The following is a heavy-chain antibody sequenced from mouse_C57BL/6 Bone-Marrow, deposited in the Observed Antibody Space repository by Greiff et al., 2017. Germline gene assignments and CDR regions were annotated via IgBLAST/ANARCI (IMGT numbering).Heavy chain of an antibody. Sequence: VQLKQSGAELVKPGASVKLSCTASGFNINDYYMHWVKQKTEQGLEWIGRIDPEDGETKYAPKFKGKATITADTSSNTAYLQLSSLTSEDTAVYYCAGRWLLAMDYWGQGTSVTVSS. D-gene: IGHD2-3*01. CDR1: GFNINDYY. CDR2: IDPEDGET. J-gene: IGHJ4*01. CDR3: AGRWLLAMDY. V-gene: IGHV14-2*01.